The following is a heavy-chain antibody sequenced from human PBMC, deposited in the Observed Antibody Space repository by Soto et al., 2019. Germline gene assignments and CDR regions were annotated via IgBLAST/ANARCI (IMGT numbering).Heavy chain of an antibody. D-gene: IGHD3-16*02. CDR1: GGSISSYY. J-gene: IGHJ4*02. V-gene: IGHV4-59*01. CDR3: ARVTLGYQFDY. Sequence: SETLSLTCTVSGGSISSYYWSWIRQPPGKGLEWIGYIYYSGSTNYNPSLKSRVTISVDASKNQFSLKLSSVTAADTAVYYCARVTLGYQFDYWGQGTLVTVSS. CDR2: IYYSGST.